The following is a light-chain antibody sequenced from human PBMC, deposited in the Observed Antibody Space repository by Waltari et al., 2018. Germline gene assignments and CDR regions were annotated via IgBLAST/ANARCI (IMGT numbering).Light chain of an antibody. J-gene: IGKJ4*01. V-gene: IGKV1-9*01. Sequence: DIKMTQSPSSLSASVGDRVTITCRASQGISSYLAWYQQKPGKAPKLLIYKASTLQSGVPSRFSGSGSGTDFTLTISSLQPEDFATYYCQQHNSNPLTFGGGTKVEIK. CDR1: QGISSY. CDR2: KAS. CDR3: QQHNSNPLT.